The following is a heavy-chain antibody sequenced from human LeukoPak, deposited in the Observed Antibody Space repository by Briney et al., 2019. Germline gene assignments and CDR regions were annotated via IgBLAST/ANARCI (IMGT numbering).Heavy chain of an antibody. D-gene: IGHD1-1*01. CDR1: GGSISSGGYY. Sequence: SETLSLTCTVSGGSISSGGYYWSWIRQPPGKGLEWIGYIYHSGSTYYNPSLKSRVTISVDRSKNQFSLKLSSVTAADTAVYYCARGGWNPYYFDYWGQGTLVTVSS. J-gene: IGHJ4*02. CDR2: IYHSGST. V-gene: IGHV4-30-2*01. CDR3: ARGGWNPYYFDY.